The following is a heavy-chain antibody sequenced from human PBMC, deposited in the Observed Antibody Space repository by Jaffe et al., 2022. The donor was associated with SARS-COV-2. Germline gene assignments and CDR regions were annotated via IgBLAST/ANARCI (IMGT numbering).Heavy chain of an antibody. CDR2: ISWNSGSI. Sequence: EVQLVESGGGLVQPGRSLRLSCAASGFTFDDYAMHWVRQAPGKGLEWVSGISWNSGSIGYADSVKGRFTISRDNAKNSLYLQMNSLRAEDTALYYCAKDGDGGAANYWGQGTLVTVSS. CDR1: GFTFDDYA. D-gene: IGHD3-16*01. CDR3: AKDGDGGAANY. V-gene: IGHV3-9*01. J-gene: IGHJ4*02.